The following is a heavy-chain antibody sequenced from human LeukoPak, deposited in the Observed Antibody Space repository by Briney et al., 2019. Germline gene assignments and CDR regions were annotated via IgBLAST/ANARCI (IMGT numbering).Heavy chain of an antibody. CDR1: AGSISSYY. J-gene: IGHJ5*02. V-gene: IGHV4-59*12. CDR2: TYYSGST. Sequence: PSETLSLTCTVSAGSISSYYWSWIRPPPGKGLEWIGYTYYSGSTNYNPSLKGRVTISVDTSKNQFSLKLSSVTAADTAVYYCASDPPAEAFSWFDPWGEGPLVSVSS. CDR3: ASDPPAEAFSWFDP.